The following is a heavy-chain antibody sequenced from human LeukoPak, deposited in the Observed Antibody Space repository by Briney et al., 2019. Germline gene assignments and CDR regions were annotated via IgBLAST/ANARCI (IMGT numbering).Heavy chain of an antibody. CDR3: ARCYYDSAGYYPPRY. J-gene: IGHJ4*02. CDR2: IHYSGST. D-gene: IGHD3-22*01. V-gene: IGHV4-39*01. CDR1: GGSISSSSYY. Sequence: PSETLSLTCTVSGGSISSSSYYWGWIRQPPGKGLEWIWSIHYSGSTYYNPSLKSRVTISVDTSKNQFSLKLSSVTAADTAVYYCARCYYDSAGYYPPRYWGQGTLVTVSS.